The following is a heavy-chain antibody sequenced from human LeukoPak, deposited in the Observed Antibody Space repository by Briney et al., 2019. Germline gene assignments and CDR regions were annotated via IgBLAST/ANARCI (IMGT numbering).Heavy chain of an antibody. CDR3: ARGGEIVVVTATLDY. J-gene: IGHJ4*02. Sequence: ASVKVSCKASGYTLTSYGISWVRQAPGQGLEWMGWISAYNGNTNYAQKLQGRVTMTTDTSTSTAYMELRSLRSDDTAVYYCARGGEIVVVTATLDYWGEGTLVTVSS. D-gene: IGHD2-21*02. CDR1: GYTLTSYG. CDR2: ISAYNGNT. V-gene: IGHV1-18*01.